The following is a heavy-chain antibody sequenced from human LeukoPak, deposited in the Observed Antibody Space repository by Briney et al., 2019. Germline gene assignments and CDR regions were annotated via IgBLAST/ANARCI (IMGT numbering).Heavy chain of an antibody. J-gene: IGHJ5*02. CDR1: GYTFTGYY. V-gene: IGHV1-2*02. D-gene: IGHD3-10*01. Sequence: GASVKVSCKASGYTFTGYYMHWVRQAPGQGLEWMGWINPNSGGTNYAQKFQGRVTMTRDTSISTACMELSRLRSDDTAVYYCAREVRGVYNWFDPWGQGTLVTVSS. CDR2: INPNSGGT. CDR3: AREVRGVYNWFDP.